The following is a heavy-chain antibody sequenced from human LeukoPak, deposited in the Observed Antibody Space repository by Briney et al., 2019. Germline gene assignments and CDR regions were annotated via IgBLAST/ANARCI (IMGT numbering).Heavy chain of an antibody. V-gene: IGHV3-23*01. CDR2: ISGSGSST. CDR1: GFTFSSYG. J-gene: IGHJ4*02. CDR3: AKELLLWFGELLAFDY. Sequence: GGSLRLSCAASGFTFSSYGMNWVRQAPGKGLEWVSVISGSGSSTYYADSVKGRFTISRDNSKNTLYLQMNSLRVEDTAVYYCAKELLLWFGELLAFDYWGQGTLVTVSS. D-gene: IGHD3-10*01.